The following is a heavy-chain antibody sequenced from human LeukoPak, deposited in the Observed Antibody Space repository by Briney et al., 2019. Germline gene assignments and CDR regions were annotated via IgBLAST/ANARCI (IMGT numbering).Heavy chain of an antibody. J-gene: IGHJ2*01. CDR3: ARPPWECSSTSCYAGYFDL. CDR1: GGSISSSSYY. V-gene: IGHV4-39*01. CDR2: IYYSGST. D-gene: IGHD2-2*01. Sequence: SETLSLTCTVSGGSISSSSYYWGWIRQPPGKGLEWIGSIYYSGSTYYNPSLKSRVTISVDTSKNQFSLKLSSVTAADTAVYYCARPPWECSSTSCYAGYFDLWGRGTLVTVSS.